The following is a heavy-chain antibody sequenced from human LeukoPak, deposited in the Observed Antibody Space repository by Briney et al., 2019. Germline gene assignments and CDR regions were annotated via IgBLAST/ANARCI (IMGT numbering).Heavy chain of an antibody. J-gene: IGHJ4*02. CDR1: GFTFSSYA. V-gene: IGHV3-23*01. CDR3: ARGSVGYYSVGFDY. CDR2: ISGSGGST. D-gene: IGHD3-22*01. Sequence: GGSLRLSCAASGFTFSSYAMSWVRQAPGKGLEWVSAISGSGGSTYYADSVKGRFTISRDNAKNSLYLQMNSLRAEDTAVYYCARGSVGYYSVGFDYWGQGTLVTVSS.